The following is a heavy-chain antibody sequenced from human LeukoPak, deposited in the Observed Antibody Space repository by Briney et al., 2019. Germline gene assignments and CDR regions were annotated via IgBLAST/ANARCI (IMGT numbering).Heavy chain of an antibody. J-gene: IGHJ5*02. D-gene: IGHD6-19*01. V-gene: IGHV1-69*06. CDR3: ATVIAVAGSGWFDP. CDR1: GGTFSSYA. CDR2: IIPIFGTA. Sequence: SVKVSCKASGGTFSSYAISWVRQAPGQGLEWMGGIIPIFGTANYAQKFQGRVTMTEDTSTDTAYMELSSLRSEDTAVYYCATVIAVAGSGWFDPWGQGTLVTVSS.